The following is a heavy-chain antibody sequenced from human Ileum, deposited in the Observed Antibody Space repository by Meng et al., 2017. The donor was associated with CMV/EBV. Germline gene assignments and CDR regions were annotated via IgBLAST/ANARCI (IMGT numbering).Heavy chain of an antibody. J-gene: IGHJ5*02. CDR1: GFTFRNYG. Sequence: SWAASGFTFRNYGMHWVRQAPGKGLDWVAFIRFDRSNKYYGDSVKGRFTISRDNSKNTLYLQVNSLRTEDTAVYYCAKAAVSGLEFDPRGQGTLVTVSS. D-gene: IGHD4-17*01. V-gene: IGHV3-30*02. CDR3: AKAAVSGLEFDP. CDR2: IRFDRSNK.